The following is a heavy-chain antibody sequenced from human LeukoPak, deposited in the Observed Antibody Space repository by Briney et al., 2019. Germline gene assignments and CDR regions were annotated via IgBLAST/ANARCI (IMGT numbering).Heavy chain of an antibody. V-gene: IGHV4-31*03. CDR3: ASVNDMVGPTRLDY. J-gene: IGHJ4*02. Sequence: SETLSLTCSVSGVSISSDGYYWSWVRQHPGKGLEWIGYIYHSGSTYYNPSLKSRVTISVDTSKSQFSLKLSSVTAADTAIYYCASVNDMVGPTRLDYWGQGTLVTVSS. CDR2: IYHSGST. D-gene: IGHD1-26*01. CDR1: GVSISSDGYY.